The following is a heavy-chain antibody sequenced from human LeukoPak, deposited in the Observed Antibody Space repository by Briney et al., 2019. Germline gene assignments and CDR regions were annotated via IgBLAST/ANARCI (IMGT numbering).Heavy chain of an antibody. CDR3: AKGGCDSSGYYFDY. Sequence: GGSLRLSCAASGFTFSSYGMHWVRQAPGKGLEWVAVIWYDGSNKYYADFVKGRFTISRDNSKNTLYLQMNSLRAEDTAVYYCAKGGCDSSGYYFDYWGQGTLVTVSS. D-gene: IGHD3-22*01. J-gene: IGHJ4*02. CDR2: IWYDGSNK. V-gene: IGHV3-30*02. CDR1: GFTFSSYG.